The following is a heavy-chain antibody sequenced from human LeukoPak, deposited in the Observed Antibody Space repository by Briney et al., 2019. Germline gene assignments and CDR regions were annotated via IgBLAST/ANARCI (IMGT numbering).Heavy chain of an antibody. V-gene: IGHV1-3*01. CDR2: INACNGNT. J-gene: IGHJ4*02. CDR3: AREWGYDYGDYGTDY. Sequence: GASVKVSCKASGYTFTSYAMHWVRQAPGQRLEWMGWINACNGNTKYSQKFQGRVTITRDTSASTAYMELSSLRSEDTAVYYCAREWGYDYGDYGTDYWGQGTLVSVSS. CDR1: GYTFTSYA. D-gene: IGHD4-17*01.